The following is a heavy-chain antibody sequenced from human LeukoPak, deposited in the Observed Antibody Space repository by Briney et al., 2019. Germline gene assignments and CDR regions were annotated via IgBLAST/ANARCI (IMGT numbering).Heavy chain of an antibody. J-gene: IGHJ4*02. CDR1: GFTFSSYG. CDR3: AKDSTTVTTDTPFDY. D-gene: IGHD4-17*01. CDR2: ISYDGSNK. V-gene: IGHV3-30*18. Sequence: GGSLRLSCAASGFTFSSYGMHWVRQAPGKGLEWVAVISYDGSNKYYADSVKGRFTISRDNSKNTLYLQMNSLRAEDTAVYYCAKDSTTVTTDTPFDYWGQGTLVTVSS.